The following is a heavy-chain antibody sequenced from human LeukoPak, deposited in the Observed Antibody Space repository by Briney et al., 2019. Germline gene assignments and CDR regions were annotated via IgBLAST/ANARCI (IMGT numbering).Heavy chain of an antibody. D-gene: IGHD1-26*01. V-gene: IGHV3-23*01. CDR3: AKDLVSGDSGSYFGFYYFDY. J-gene: IGHJ4*02. Sequence: PGGSLRLSCAASGFTFSSYVMSWVRQAPGKGLEWVSAISGSGGSTYYADSVKGRFTISRDNSKNTLYLQMNSLRAEDTAVYYCAKDLVSGDSGSYFGFYYFDYWGQGTLVTVSS. CDR1: GFTFSSYV. CDR2: ISGSGGST.